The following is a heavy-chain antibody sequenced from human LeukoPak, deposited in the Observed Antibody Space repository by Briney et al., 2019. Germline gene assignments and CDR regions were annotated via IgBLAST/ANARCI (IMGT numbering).Heavy chain of an antibody. CDR2: ISYDGSNK. CDR3: ARDPGVYSGWYFDY. Sequence: GGSLRLSCAASGFTFSSYAMHWVRQAPGKGLEWVAVISYDGSNKYYADSAKGRFTISRDNSKNTLYLQMNSLRAEDTAVYYCARDPGVYSGWYFDYWGQGTLVTVSS. V-gene: IGHV3-30*04. J-gene: IGHJ4*02. CDR1: GFTFSSYA. D-gene: IGHD6-19*01.